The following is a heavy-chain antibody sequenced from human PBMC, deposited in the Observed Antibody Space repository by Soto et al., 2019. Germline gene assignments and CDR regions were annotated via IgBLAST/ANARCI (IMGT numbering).Heavy chain of an antibody. J-gene: IGHJ5*02. V-gene: IGHV1-69*06. Sequence: GASVKVSCKASGGTFSSYAISWVRQAPGQGLEWMGGIIPIFGTANYAQKFQGRVTITADKSTSTAYMELSSLRSEDTAVYYCASGFVYSSSSLPWFDPWGQGTLVTVSS. D-gene: IGHD6-6*01. CDR1: GGTFSSYA. CDR3: ASGFVYSSSSLPWFDP. CDR2: IIPIFGTA.